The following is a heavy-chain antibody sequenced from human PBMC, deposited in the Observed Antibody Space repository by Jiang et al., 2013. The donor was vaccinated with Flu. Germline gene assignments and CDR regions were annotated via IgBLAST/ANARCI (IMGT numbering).Heavy chain of an antibody. CDR2: INPNSGVT. D-gene: IGHD2-2*01. Sequence: EVKKPGASMKVSCKASGYTFTAYYIHWVRQAPGQGLEWVGWINPNSGVTACAQKFQDRVTMTRDTSISSAYMELTSLRSDDTAVYFCARDIVVLPAAMSAAFDIWGQGTMVTVSS. J-gene: IGHJ3*02. V-gene: IGHV1-2*02. CDR3: ARDIVVLPAAMSAAFDI. CDR1: GYTFTAYY.